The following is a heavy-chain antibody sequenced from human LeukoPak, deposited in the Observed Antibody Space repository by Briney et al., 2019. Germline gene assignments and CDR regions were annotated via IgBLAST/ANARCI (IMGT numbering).Heavy chain of an antibody. CDR2: IKQDGSEK. Sequence: GGSLRLSCAASGFTFSSYWMSWVRQAPGKGLEWVANIKQDGSEKYYVDSVKGRFTIPRDNAKNSLYLQMNSLRAEDTAVYYCARVWTDYYYYYGMDVWGQGTTVTVSS. CDR1: GFTFSSYW. CDR3: ARVWTDYYYYYGMDV. J-gene: IGHJ6*02. D-gene: IGHD3/OR15-3a*01. V-gene: IGHV3-7*04.